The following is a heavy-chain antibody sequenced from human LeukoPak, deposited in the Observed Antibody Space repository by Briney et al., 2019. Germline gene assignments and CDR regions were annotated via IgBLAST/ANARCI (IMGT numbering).Heavy chain of an antibody. CDR1: GFTFSDYY. CDR3: ALFPRAASGDYFDF. V-gene: IGHV3-11*04. CDR2: IDSSGHPI. Sequence: PGRSLRLSCAASGFTFSDYYMSWIRQAPGKGLEWISYIDSSGHPIYYADSVKDRFNISRDNAKNSLFLQMSSLRAEDTAVYYCALFPRAASGDYFDFWGQGTLVTVSS. J-gene: IGHJ4*02. D-gene: IGHD1-26*01.